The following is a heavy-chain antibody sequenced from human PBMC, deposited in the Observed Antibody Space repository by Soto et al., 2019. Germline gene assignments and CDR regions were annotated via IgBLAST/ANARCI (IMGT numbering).Heavy chain of an antibody. CDR2: ITAYNGKT. Sequence: QVQLVQSGGEVKKPGASVKVSCKASGYTFSNYGVSWVRQAPGQGLEWMGWITAYNGKTNYAHNFAGRVAMTIDTSTSTAYMELRSLRSDDTAVYYCARQHNDLWSDSPDFDYWGQGTLVTVSA. CDR3: ARQHNDLWSDSPDFDY. V-gene: IGHV1-18*04. CDR1: GYTFSNYG. D-gene: IGHD3-3*01. J-gene: IGHJ4*02.